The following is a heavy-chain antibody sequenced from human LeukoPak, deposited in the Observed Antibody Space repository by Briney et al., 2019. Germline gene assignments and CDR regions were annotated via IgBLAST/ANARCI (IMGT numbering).Heavy chain of an antibody. CDR1: GFTFSSYW. CDR2: IKQDGSEK. D-gene: IGHD3-16*01. CDR3: AREGGLRLGEFDY. Sequence: PGGSLRLSCAASGFTFSSYWMSRVRQAPGKGLEWVANIKQDGSEKYYVDSVKGRFTISRDNAKNSLYLQMNSLRAEDTAVYYCAREGGLRLGEFDYWGQGTLVTVSS. V-gene: IGHV3-7*01. J-gene: IGHJ4*02.